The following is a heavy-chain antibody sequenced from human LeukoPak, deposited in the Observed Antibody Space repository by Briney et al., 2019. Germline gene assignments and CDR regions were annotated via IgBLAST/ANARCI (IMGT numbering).Heavy chain of an antibody. V-gene: IGHV3-23*01. D-gene: IGHD3-3*01. J-gene: IGHJ4*02. CDR2: ISGSGGST. CDR3: AKGELWSGYYPFDY. CDR1: GFTFSGYA. Sequence: PGGSLRLSCAVSGFTFSGYAMSWVRQAPGKGLEWVSAISGSGGSTYYADSVKGRFTISRDNSKNTLYLQMNSLRAEDTAVYYCAKGELWSGYYPFDYWGQGTLVTVSS.